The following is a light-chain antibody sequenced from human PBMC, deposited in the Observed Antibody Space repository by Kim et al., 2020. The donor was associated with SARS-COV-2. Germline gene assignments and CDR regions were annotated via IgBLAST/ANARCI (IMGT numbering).Light chain of an antibody. CDR2: DAS. Sequence: SPGERATFSCGASQSVSSSSSAWYQQKPGQAPRLLIYDASTRATGIPDRFSGSGSRTDFTLTTSRLEPEDFAVYYCQQYGSSPQTFGQGTKMDIK. J-gene: IGKJ1*01. CDR1: QSVSSSS. V-gene: IGKV3-20*01. CDR3: QQYGSSPQT.